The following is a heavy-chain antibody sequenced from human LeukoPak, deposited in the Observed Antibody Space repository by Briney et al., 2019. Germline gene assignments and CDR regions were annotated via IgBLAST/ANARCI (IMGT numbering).Heavy chain of an antibody. D-gene: IGHD6-19*01. Sequence: GGSLRLSCAASGFTFSNAWMSWVRQAPGKGLEWVGRIKSKTDGGTTDYAAPVKGRFTISRDDSKNTLYLQMYSLKTEDTAVYYCTTEPVAVAGTFDYWGQGTLVTVSS. CDR2: IKSKTDGGTT. CDR3: TTEPVAVAGTFDY. V-gene: IGHV3-15*01. CDR1: GFTFSNAW. J-gene: IGHJ4*02.